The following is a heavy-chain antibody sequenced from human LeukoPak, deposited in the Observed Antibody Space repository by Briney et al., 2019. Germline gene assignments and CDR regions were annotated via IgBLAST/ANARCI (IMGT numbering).Heavy chain of an antibody. CDR2: ISSSSSYI. CDR3: ARYGSSWVGDY. J-gene: IGHJ4*02. D-gene: IGHD6-13*01. Sequence: GGSLRLSCAASGFTFSSYSMNWVRQAPGQGLEWDSSISSSSSYIYYADSVKGRFTISRDNAKNSLYLQMNSLRAEDTAVYYCARYGSSWVGDYWGQGTLVTVS. V-gene: IGHV3-21*01. CDR1: GFTFSSYS.